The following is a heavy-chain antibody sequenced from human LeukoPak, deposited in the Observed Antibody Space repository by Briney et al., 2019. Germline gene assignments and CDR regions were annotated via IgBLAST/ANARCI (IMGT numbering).Heavy chain of an antibody. CDR1: GFTFSSYG. D-gene: IGHD3-10*01. CDR2: IWYDGSNK. J-gene: IGHJ4*02. V-gene: IGHV3-30*02. Sequence: PGGSLRLSCAASGFTFSSYGMHWVRQAPGKGLEWVAVIWYDGSNKYYADSVKGRFTISRDNSKNTLYLQMNSLRAEDTAVYYCAKDVGYYYGSGSYLHWGQGTLVTVSS. CDR3: AKDVGYYYGSGSYLH.